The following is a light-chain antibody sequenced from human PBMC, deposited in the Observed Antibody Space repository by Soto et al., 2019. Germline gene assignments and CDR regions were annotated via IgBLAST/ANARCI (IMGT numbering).Light chain of an antibody. CDR3: QHSDNLPLT. V-gene: IGKV1-33*01. CDR2: YAS. J-gene: IGKJ4*01. CDR1: QAISNY. Sequence: DIQMTQSPSSLSASVGDRVTITCQASQAISNYLNWYQQKPGKAPKLLIYYASNLKTGVSSRFSGSGSGTHFTFTITSLQSEDVASYYCQHSDNLPLTFGGGTKVEI.